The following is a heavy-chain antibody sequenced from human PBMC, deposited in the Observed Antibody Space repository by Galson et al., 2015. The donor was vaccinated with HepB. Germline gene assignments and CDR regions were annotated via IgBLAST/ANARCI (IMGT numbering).Heavy chain of an antibody. CDR3: STGPMYHYDASGYYDVTRLDDH. D-gene: IGHD3-22*01. V-gene: IGHV3-15*01. J-gene: IGHJ5*02. CDR1: GFTLINAR. Sequence: SLRLSCAASGFTLINARLNWVRQAPGKGLEWVGRIKSKTDGGTTDYAAPVKGRFTISRDDSKDTLYLQMNSLKTEDTAVYYCSTGPMYHYDASGYYDVTRLDDHWGQGTLVTVSS. CDR2: IKSKTDGGTT.